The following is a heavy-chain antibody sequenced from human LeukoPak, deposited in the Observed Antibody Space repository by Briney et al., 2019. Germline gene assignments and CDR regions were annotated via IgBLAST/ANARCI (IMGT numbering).Heavy chain of an antibody. CDR2: INHSGST. D-gene: IGHD6-6*01. CDR3: ATQTQNGSSYDY. CDR1: GGSFSGYY. V-gene: IGHV4-34*01. Sequence: PSETLSLTCAVYGGSFSGYYWSWIRQPPGKGLEWIGEINHSGSTNYNPSLKSRVTISVDTSKNQFSLKLSSVTAADTAVYYCATQTQNGSSYDYWGQGTLVTVSS. J-gene: IGHJ4*02.